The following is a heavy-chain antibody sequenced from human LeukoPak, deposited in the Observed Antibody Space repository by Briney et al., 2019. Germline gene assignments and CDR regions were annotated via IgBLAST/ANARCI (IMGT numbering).Heavy chain of an antibody. D-gene: IGHD3-3*01. J-gene: IGHJ6*03. V-gene: IGHV1-69*05. CDR2: MIPIFGTA. Sequence: SVKVSCKASGGTFSSYSISWVRQAPGQGLEWMGGMIPIFGTANYAQKFEGRVTITTDESTSTAYMELSSLRSEDTAVYYCARARSDFWSGLYYYYYMAVWGKGTTVTVSS. CDR3: ARARSDFWSGLYYYYYMAV. CDR1: GGTFSSYS.